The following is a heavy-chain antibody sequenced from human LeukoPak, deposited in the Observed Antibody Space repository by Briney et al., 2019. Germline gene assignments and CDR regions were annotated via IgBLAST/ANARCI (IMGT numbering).Heavy chain of an antibody. J-gene: IGHJ4*02. D-gene: IGHD2-2*01. Sequence: GGSLRLSCAASGFTFTSYAMSWVRQAPGTGLEWVSAIRGGGGGTYYADSVKGRFTISRDNSKNTLYLQMNSLRAEDTAVYYCAKDRKYCGSASCPYYFDDWGQGTLVTVSS. CDR2: IRGGGGGT. CDR3: AKDRKYCGSASCPYYFDD. V-gene: IGHV3-23*01. CDR1: GFTFTSYA.